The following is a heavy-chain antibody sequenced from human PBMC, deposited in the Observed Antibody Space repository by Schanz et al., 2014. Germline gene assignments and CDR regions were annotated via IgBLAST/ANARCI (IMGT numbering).Heavy chain of an antibody. D-gene: IGHD6-13*01. J-gene: IGHJ4*02. CDR3: ARAAGPVDY. V-gene: IGHV4-4*02. CDR1: GASIESPNW. CDR2: IYHTGST. Sequence: QVQLQESGPGLVKPSGTLSLTCAVSGASIESPNWWSWVRQPPGKGLEWIGQIYHTGSTYYNPSLKSRVTISVDTSKNQFSLMLGSVTAADTAVYYCARAAGPVDYWGQGTLVTVSS.